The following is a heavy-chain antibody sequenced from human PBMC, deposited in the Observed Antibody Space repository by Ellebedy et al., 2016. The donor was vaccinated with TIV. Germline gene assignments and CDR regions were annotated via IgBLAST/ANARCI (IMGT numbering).Heavy chain of an antibody. J-gene: IGHJ3*02. D-gene: IGHD5-18*01. CDR2: ISETGST. CDR3: ARVDTSLVSDAFDM. Sequence: MPSETLSLTCTVSGGSISPYYWSWVRQSPGKGLEWIGFISETGSTNYNPSLKSRVTISLDTSEKQFSLEVTSVTAADTAVYYCARVDTSLVSDAFDMWGQGTMVTVSS. V-gene: IGHV4-59*12. CDR1: GGSISPYY.